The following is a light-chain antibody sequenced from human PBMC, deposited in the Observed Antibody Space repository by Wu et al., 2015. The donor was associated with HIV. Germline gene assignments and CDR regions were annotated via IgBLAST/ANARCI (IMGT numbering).Light chain of an antibody. Sequence: DIQMTQSPSTLSASVGDRVSITCRASQSISNWLAWYQQKPGKAPKLLIYKASNLESGVPSRFSGSGSGTEFTLTISSLQPDDFATYYCQQYNIYSETFGQGTKVEIK. J-gene: IGKJ1*01. CDR1: QSISNW. V-gene: IGKV1-5*03. CDR2: KAS. CDR3: QQYNIYSET.